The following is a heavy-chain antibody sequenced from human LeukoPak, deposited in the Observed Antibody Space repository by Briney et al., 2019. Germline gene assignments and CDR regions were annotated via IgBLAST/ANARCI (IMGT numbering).Heavy chain of an antibody. V-gene: IGHV1-2*06. CDR2: INPYSGGT. D-gene: IGHD3-3*01. CDR3: ARGLSRIFGVVIIGRSFDH. Sequence: ASVKVSCKASGYTFSGYYVHWVRQAPGQGLEWMGRINPYSGGTNYAQKFQGRVTMTRDTSISIVYMELSSLRSDDTAVCFCARGLSRIFGVVIIGRSFDHWGQGTLVTVSS. J-gene: IGHJ4*02. CDR1: GYTFSGYY.